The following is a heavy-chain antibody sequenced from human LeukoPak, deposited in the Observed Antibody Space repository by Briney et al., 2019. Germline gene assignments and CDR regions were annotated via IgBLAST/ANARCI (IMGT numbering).Heavy chain of an antibody. D-gene: IGHD4-17*01. J-gene: IGHJ4*02. CDR1: GFTFSSYG. CDR3: AKDLAMGFPYGDIDY. V-gene: IGHV3-30*18. Sequence: GGSLRLSCAASGFTFSSYGMHWVRQAPGKGLEWVAVISYDGSNKYYADSVKGRFTISRDNSKNTLYLQMNSLRAEDTAVYYCAKDLAMGFPYGDIDYWGRGTLVTVSS. CDR2: ISYDGSNK.